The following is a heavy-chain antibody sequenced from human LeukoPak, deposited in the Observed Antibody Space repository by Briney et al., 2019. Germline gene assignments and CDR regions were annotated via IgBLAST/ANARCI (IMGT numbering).Heavy chain of an antibody. J-gene: IGHJ5*02. D-gene: IGHD2-15*01. Sequence: SETLSLTCTVSGGSISSYYWSWIRQPAGKGLEWIGRIYTSGSTNYNPSLKSRVTISVDTSKNQFSLKLSSVTAADTAVYYCARARSCSGGSCYQREGYWFDPWGQGTLVTVSS. V-gene: IGHV4-4*07. CDR2: IYTSGST. CDR3: ARARSCSGGSCYQREGYWFDP. CDR1: GGSISSYY.